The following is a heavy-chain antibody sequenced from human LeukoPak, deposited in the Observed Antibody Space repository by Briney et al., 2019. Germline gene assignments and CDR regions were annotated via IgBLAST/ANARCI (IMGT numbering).Heavy chain of an antibody. CDR2: INHSGST. J-gene: IGHJ4*02. Sequence: SETLSLTCAVYGGSFSGYYWSWIRQPPGTGLEWIGEINHSGSTNYNPSLKSRVTISVDTSKNQFSLKLSSVTAADTAVYYCAREVPYYYDSSGYYPDRRYFDYWGQGTLVTVSS. CDR1: GGSFSGYY. D-gene: IGHD3-22*01. CDR3: AREVPYYYDSSGYYPDRRYFDY. V-gene: IGHV4-34*01.